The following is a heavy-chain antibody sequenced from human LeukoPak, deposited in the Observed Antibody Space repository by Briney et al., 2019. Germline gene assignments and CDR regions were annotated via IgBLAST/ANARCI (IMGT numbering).Heavy chain of an antibody. CDR2: ISGSGGST. J-gene: IGHJ3*02. Sequence: PGGSLRLSCAASGFTFSSYAMSWVRQAPGKGPEWVSAISGSGGSTYYADSVKGRFTISRDNSKNTLYLQMNSLRAEDTAVYYCAKDTPYYDSSGYDAFDIWGQGTMVTVSS. D-gene: IGHD3-22*01. CDR1: GFTFSSYA. V-gene: IGHV3-23*01. CDR3: AKDTPYYDSSGYDAFDI.